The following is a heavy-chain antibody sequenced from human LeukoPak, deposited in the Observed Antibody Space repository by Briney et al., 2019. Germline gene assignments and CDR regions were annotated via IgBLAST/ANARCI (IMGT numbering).Heavy chain of an antibody. Sequence: GGSLRLSCAASGFTFSDYYMSWIRQAPGKGLEWISDISSSGSTIKHADSVKGRFTISRDNAKNSLYLQMNSLRAEDTAVYYCAKHSSSWNHFDYWGQGTLVTVSS. J-gene: IGHJ4*02. CDR3: AKHSSSWNHFDY. D-gene: IGHD6-6*01. CDR2: ISSSGSTI. CDR1: GFTFSDYY. V-gene: IGHV3-11*01.